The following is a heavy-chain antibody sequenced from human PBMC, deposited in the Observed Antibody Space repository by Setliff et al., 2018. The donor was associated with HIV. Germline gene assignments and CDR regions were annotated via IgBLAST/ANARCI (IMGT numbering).Heavy chain of an antibody. CDR3: ARDGRRDYIASYSRTLDY. Sequence: GSLRLSCAASGFTFSNYEMSWVRQAPGKGPEWVSYITGSGDTIYYADSVKGRFTMSRDNAKDSVYLQMNTLRVEDTAVYYCARDGRRDYIASYSRTLDYWGQGTLVTVSS. D-gene: IGHD2-15*01. V-gene: IGHV3-48*03. J-gene: IGHJ4*02. CDR1: GFTFSNYE. CDR2: ITGSGDTI.